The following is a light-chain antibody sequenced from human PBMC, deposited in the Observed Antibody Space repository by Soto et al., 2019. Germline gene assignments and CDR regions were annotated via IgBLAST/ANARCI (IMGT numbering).Light chain of an antibody. CDR2: DAS. CDR3: QQFNSYPLT. J-gene: IGKJ1*01. CDR1: QSISRW. Sequence: DITRSQSPSPLTPSLADRATSTCRASQSISRWLAWYQQKAGKAPKLLIYDASTLESGAPSRFSGSGSGTELALTINSLQPDDFARYYCQQFNSYPLTFGQGTKVDNK. V-gene: IGKV1-5*01.